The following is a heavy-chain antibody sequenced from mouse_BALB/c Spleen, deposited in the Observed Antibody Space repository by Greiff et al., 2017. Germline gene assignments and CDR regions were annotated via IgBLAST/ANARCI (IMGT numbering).Heavy chain of an antibody. Sequence: EVQLQESGGDLVKPGGSLKLSCAASGFTFSSYGMSWVRQTPDKRLEWVATISSGGSYTYYPDSVKGRFTISRDNAKNTLYLQMSSLKSEDTAMYYCARVDDFFAYWGQGTLVTVSA. V-gene: IGHV5-6*01. J-gene: IGHJ3*01. CDR2: ISSGGSYT. CDR1: GFTFSSYG. CDR3: ARVDDFFAY. D-gene: IGHD2-4*01.